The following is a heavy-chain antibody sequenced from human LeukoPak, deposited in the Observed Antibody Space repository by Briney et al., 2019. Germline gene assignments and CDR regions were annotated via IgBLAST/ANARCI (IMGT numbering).Heavy chain of an antibody. Sequence: GASVKVSCKASGYTFTGYYMHWVRQAPGQGLEWMGWINPNSGGTNYAQKFQGRVTMTRDTSISTAYMELSRLRSDDTAVYYWARVVVRGVTKGLWDYWGQGTLVTVSS. CDR1: GYTFTGYY. CDR3: ARVVVRGVTKGLWDY. D-gene: IGHD3-10*01. V-gene: IGHV1-2*02. CDR2: INPNSGGT. J-gene: IGHJ4*02.